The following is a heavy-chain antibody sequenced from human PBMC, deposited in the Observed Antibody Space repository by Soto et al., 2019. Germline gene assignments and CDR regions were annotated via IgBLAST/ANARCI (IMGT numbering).Heavy chain of an antibody. CDR1: GGTFSSYA. CDR2: IIPIFGTA. CDR3: ARARYFDWLPHHYFDY. D-gene: IGHD3-9*01. V-gene: IGHV1-69*13. Sequence: GASVKVSCKASGGTFSSYAISWVRQAPGQGLEWMGGIIPIFGTANYAQKFQGRVTITADESTSTAYMELSSLRSEDTAVYYCARARYFDWLPHHYFDYWGQGTLVTVSS. J-gene: IGHJ4*02.